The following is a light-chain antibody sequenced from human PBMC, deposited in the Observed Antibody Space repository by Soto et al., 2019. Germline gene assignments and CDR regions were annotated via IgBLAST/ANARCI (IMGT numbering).Light chain of an antibody. V-gene: IGKV3-11*01. J-gene: IGKJ5*01. CDR2: DAS. CDR1: QSVSSY. Sequence: ELVLTQSPATLSLSPWESAHLPCRASQSVSSYLAWYQQKPGQAPRLLLYDASTRATGIPARFSSSGSGTDFTLPTSSIEPEDFVVYYGQQRNNWPPITFGQGTRLEIK. CDR3: QQRNNWPPIT.